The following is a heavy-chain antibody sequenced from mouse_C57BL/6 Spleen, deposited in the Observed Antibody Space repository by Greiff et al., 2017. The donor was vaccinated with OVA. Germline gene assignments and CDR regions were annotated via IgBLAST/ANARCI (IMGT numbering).Heavy chain of an antibody. V-gene: IGHV3-6*01. D-gene: IGHD2-4*01. J-gene: IGHJ2*01. CDR3: AREDYDYSYYFDY. CDR1: GYSITSGYY. Sequence: ESGPGLVKPSQSLSLTCSVTGYSITSGYYWNWIRQFPGNKLEWMGYISYDGSNNYNPSLKNRISITRDTSKNQFFLKLNSVTTEDTATYYCAREDYDYSYYFDYWGQGTTLTVSS. CDR2: ISYDGSN.